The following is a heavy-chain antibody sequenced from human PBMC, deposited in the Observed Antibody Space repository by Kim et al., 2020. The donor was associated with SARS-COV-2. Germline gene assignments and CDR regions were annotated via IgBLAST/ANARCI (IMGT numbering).Heavy chain of an antibody. CDR1: EFTFSRYS. CDR3: ARDLSLVRPGGFDY. CDR2: ISRNSDYI. Sequence: GGSLRLSCAASEFTFSRYSMNWVRQAPGKGLEWVSTISRNSDYIYYADSVEGRFTISRDNAKNSLYLQMNSLRADDTAMYYCARDLSLVRPGGFDYWVQGTLVTLSS. J-gene: IGHJ4*02. V-gene: IGHV3-21*01. D-gene: IGHD3-10*01.